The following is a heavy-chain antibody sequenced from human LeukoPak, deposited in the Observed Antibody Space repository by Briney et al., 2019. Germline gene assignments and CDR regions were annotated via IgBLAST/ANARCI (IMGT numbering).Heavy chain of an antibody. V-gene: IGHV4-30-2*01. J-gene: IGHJ4*02. CDR3: ARNPENFGFWSGYYSAGFDY. CDR2: IYHSGNT. D-gene: IGHD3-3*01. Sequence: SETLSLTCTVSGGSISSSSYYWSWIRQPPGKGLEWIVYIYHSGNTYYNPSLKSRVTISVDRSKNQFSLKLSSVTAADTAVYYCARNPENFGFWSGYYSAGFDYWGQGTLVTVSS. CDR1: GGSISSSSYY.